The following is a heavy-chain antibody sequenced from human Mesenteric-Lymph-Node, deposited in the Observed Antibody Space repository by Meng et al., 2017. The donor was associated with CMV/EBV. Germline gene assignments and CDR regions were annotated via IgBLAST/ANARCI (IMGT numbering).Heavy chain of an antibody. CDR3: GRDLVAAALDY. J-gene: IGHJ4*02. Sequence: SCKAFGYTFTSYAMHWVRQAPGQRLEWMGWINAGNGNTKYSQKFQGRVTITRDTSASTAYMELSSLRSEDTAVYYCGRDLVAAALDYWGQGALVTVSS. CDR1: GYTFTSYA. V-gene: IGHV1-3*01. CDR2: INAGNGNT. D-gene: IGHD2-2*01.